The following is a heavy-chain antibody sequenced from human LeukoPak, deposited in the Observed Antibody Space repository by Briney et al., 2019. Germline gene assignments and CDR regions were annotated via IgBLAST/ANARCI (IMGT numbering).Heavy chain of an antibody. V-gene: IGHV3-21*01. J-gene: IGHJ4*02. D-gene: IGHD1-14*01. Sequence: GGSLRLSCAASGFTFSSYSMNWVRQAPGKGLEWVSSISSSSSYIYYADSVKGRFTISRDNAKNSLYLQMNSLRAEDTAVYYCATTGKRYFDYWGREPWSPSPQ. CDR1: GFTFSSYS. CDR3: ATTGKRYFDY. CDR2: ISSSSSYI.